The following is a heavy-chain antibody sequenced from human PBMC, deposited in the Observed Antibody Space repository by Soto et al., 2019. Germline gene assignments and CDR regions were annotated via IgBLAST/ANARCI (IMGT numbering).Heavy chain of an antibody. D-gene: IGHD3-22*01. CDR1: RHIFTNSY. CDR2: FNPSTAST. Sequence: QVQLVQSGAEVKKPGASVKVSCKASRHIFTNSYIHWVRQAPGHGLEWMGTFNPSTASTNYAQKFQVRVTMTGDTSTTTAHMELSSLRSEDTAVYYCAAPFITQDAFDLWGQGTMVIVSS. V-gene: IGHV1-46*01. J-gene: IGHJ3*01. CDR3: AAPFITQDAFDL.